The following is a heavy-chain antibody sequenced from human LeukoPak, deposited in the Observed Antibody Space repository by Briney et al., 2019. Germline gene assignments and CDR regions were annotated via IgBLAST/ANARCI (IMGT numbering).Heavy chain of an antibody. V-gene: IGHV3-13*01. J-gene: IGHJ4*02. Sequence: GSSLRTSCAAAGFAFSRYDMHGGRQATGKGLESVSGIGIARGTYYSGSVKGRFTMSRDDAKNSLYLQMNSLRAGDTAVYYCARGNGSSWYAPFFDYWGQGTLVTVSS. CDR2: IGIARGT. CDR1: GFAFSRYD. D-gene: IGHD6-13*01. CDR3: ARGNGSSWYAPFFDY.